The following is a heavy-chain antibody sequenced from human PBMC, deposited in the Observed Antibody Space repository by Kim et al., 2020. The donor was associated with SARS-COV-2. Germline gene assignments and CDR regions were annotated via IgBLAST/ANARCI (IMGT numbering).Heavy chain of an antibody. D-gene: IGHD2-15*01. Sequence: GGSLRLSCAASGFTFSSYGMHWVRQAPGKGLEWVAVISYDGSNKYYADSVKGRFTISRDNSKNTLYLQMNSLRAEDTAVYYCAKDLYWRVVAATCADYWGQGTLVTVSS. CDR3: AKDLYWRVVAATCADY. V-gene: IGHV3-30*18. J-gene: IGHJ4*02. CDR2: ISYDGSNK. CDR1: GFTFSSYG.